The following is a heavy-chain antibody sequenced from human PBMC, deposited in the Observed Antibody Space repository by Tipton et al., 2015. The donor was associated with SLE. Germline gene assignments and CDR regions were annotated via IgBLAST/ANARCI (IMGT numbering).Heavy chain of an antibody. CDR3: ARAPIPNDSSGSGWFDP. J-gene: IGHJ5*02. CDR1: GGSFSGYY. V-gene: IGHV4-34*01. CDR2: INHSGST. Sequence: TLSLTCAVYGGSFSGYYWSWIHQPPGKGLEWIGEINHSGSTNYNPSLKSRVTISVDTSKNHFSLKLSSVTAADTAVYYCARAPIPNDSSGSGWFDPWGQGTLVTVSS. D-gene: IGHD3-22*01.